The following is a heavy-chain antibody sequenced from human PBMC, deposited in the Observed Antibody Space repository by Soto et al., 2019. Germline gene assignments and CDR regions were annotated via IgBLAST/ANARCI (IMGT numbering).Heavy chain of an antibody. D-gene: IGHD3-10*01. CDR2: ISGSGRST. V-gene: IGHV3-23*01. J-gene: IGHJ4*02. CDR3: AKSGVLLWFGDLSYYFDC. CDR1: GFTFSSYA. Sequence: EVQLLESGGGLVQPGGSLRLSCAASGFTFSSYAMSWVRQAPGKGLEWVSAISGSGRSTYYADSVKGRFTISRDNSKNTLDLQMNSLRAEDTAVYYCAKSGVLLWFGDLSYYFDCWGQGTLVTVSS.